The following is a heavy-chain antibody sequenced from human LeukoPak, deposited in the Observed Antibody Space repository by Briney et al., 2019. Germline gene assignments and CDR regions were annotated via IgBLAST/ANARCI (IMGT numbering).Heavy chain of an antibody. CDR2: IDWAVDK. D-gene: IGHD5-24*01. J-gene: IGHJ4*02. CDR3: ARGESRHGYNPDY. Sequence: SGPTLVNPTQTLPLTRTFSGFSTSTSGLRVSCIRQPPVKALEGLARIDWAVDKYYSTSLKPRLTTSKDTSKNQVVLTMTNMDPVDTATYYCARGESRHGYNPDYWGQGTLVTVSS. V-gene: IGHV2-70*04. CDR1: GFSTSTSGLR.